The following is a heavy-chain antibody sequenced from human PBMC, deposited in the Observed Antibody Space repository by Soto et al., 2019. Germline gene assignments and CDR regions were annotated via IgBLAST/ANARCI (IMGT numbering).Heavy chain of an antibody. D-gene: IGHD3-3*02. CDR1: GGTFSTSA. J-gene: IGHJ6*02. V-gene: IGHV1-69*12. CDR3: ARDKDRQQLGGNYYYILDV. Sequence: QVQLVQSGAEVKKPGSSVKVSCKASGGTFSTSAIRWVRQAPGQGLEWVGGIMPVFATPDYAQKFQGRDTISADESPTTADLELTSLRTDDTAVYFCARDKDRQQLGGNYYYILDVWGQGTAIIVSS. CDR2: IMPVFATP.